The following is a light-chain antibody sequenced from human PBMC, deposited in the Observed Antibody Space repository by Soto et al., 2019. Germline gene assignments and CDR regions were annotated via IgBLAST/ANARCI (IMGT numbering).Light chain of an antibody. J-gene: IGKJ4*01. Sequence: DLQMTQSPSSLSASVGDRVTITCQASQDISNYLNWYQQKPGKAPKLLIYDASNLETGVPSRFSGSGSGTDFTYTISSPQPEDIATYYCQQYDNLPPGLTFGGGTKVEIK. V-gene: IGKV1-33*01. CDR3: QQYDNLPPGLT. CDR1: QDISNY. CDR2: DAS.